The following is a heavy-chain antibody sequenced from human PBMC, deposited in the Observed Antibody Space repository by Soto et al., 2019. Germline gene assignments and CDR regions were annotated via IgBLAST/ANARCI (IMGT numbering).Heavy chain of an antibody. V-gene: IGHV4-39*01. D-gene: IGHD3-3*01. Sequence: SETLSLTCTVSGGSISSSSYYWGWIRQPPGKGLEWIGSIYYSGSTYYNPSLKSRVTISVDTSKNQFSLKLSSVTAADTAVYYCARQYYDFWSGYLLAPTHNYYYYMDVWGKGTTVTVSS. CDR3: ARQYYDFWSGYLLAPTHNYYYYMDV. CDR1: GGSISSSSYY. J-gene: IGHJ6*03. CDR2: IYYSGST.